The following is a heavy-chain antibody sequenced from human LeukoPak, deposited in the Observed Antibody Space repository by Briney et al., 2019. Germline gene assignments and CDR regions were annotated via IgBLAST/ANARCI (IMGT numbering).Heavy chain of an antibody. D-gene: IGHD4-17*01. CDR3: ARDPSYGDYADY. Sequence: GGSLRLSCAASGFNFSSYEMNWVRQAPGKGLEWVSYISSSGSTIYYADSVKGRFTISRDNAKNSLYLQMNSLRAEDTAVYYCARDPSYGDYADYWGQGTLVTVSS. CDR2: ISSSGSTI. CDR1: GFNFSSYE. J-gene: IGHJ4*02. V-gene: IGHV3-48*03.